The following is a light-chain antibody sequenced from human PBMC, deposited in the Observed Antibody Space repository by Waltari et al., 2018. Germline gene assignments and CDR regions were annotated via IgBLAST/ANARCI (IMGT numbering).Light chain of an antibody. CDR2: AVS. V-gene: IGLV2-14*01. Sequence: QSALTQPASVSGSPGQSITISCTGTSSDVGGYNYASWYQQHPGKVPKLMIYAVSNRPSGVSNRFSGSKSGNTASLTISGLQAEDEADYYCSSYTSNSTPVFGGGTKLTVL. CDR3: SSYTSNSTPV. CDR1: SSDVGGYNY. J-gene: IGLJ2*01.